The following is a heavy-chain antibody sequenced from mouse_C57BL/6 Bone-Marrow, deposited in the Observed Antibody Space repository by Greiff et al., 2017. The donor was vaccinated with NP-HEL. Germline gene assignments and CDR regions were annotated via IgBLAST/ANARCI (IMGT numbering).Heavy chain of an antibody. V-gene: IGHV10-1*01. CDR1: GFSFNTYA. Sequence: EVQLVESGGGLVQPKGSLKLSCAASGFSFNTYAMNWVRQAPGKGLEWVARIRSKSNNYATYYADSVKDRFTISRDDSESMLYLQMNNLKTEDTAMYYCVRPHYTGAMDYWGQGTSVTVSS. D-gene: IGHD1-1*01. CDR3: VRPHYTGAMDY. CDR2: IRSKSNNYAT. J-gene: IGHJ4*01.